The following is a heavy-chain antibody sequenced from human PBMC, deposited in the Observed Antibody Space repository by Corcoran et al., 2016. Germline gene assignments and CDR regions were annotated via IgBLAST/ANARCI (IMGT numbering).Heavy chain of an antibody. J-gene: IGHJ4*02. D-gene: IGHD3-3*01. CDR3: AKVARAGTIFGVVSY. CDR1: GFTLSSYG. Sequence: QVQLVESGGGVVQPGRSLRLSCAASGFTLSSYGMHWVRQAPGKGLEWVAVISYDGSNKYYADSVKGRFTISRDNSKNTLYLQMNSLRAEDTAVYYCAKVARAGTIFGVVSYWGQGTLVTVSS. CDR2: ISYDGSNK. V-gene: IGHV3-30*18.